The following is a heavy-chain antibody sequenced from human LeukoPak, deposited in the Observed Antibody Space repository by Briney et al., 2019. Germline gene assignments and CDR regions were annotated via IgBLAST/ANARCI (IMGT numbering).Heavy chain of an antibody. J-gene: IGHJ4*02. CDR1: GFTFSDYA. V-gene: IGHV3-23*01. CDR3: AKDLVGYSYGAFDY. Sequence: GGSLRLSCTASGFTFSDYAMSWVRQAPGKGLEWVSAISGSGGSTYYADSVKGRFTISRDNSKNTLYLQMNSLRAEDTAVYYCAKDLVGYSYGAFDYWGQGTLVTVSS. D-gene: IGHD5-18*01. CDR2: ISGSGGST.